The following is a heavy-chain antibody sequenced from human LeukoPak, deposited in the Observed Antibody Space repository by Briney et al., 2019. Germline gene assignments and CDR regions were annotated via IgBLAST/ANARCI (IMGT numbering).Heavy chain of an antibody. CDR3: ARPAVAQDDAFDI. D-gene: IGHD2-2*01. Sequence: GGSLRLSCAASGFTFSTYGMAWVHQVPGNRLEWVSSIGATGGLISYADSVKGRFTISRDNSKNTLYLQMNSLRAEDTAVYYCARPAVAQDDAFDIWGQGTMVTVSS. V-gene: IGHV3-23*01. CDR2: IGATGGLI. CDR1: GFTFSTYG. J-gene: IGHJ3*02.